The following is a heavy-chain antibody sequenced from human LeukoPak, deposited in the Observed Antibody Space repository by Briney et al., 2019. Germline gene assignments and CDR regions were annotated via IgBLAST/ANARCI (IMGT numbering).Heavy chain of an antibody. Sequence: SETLSLTCTVSGGSISSHYWSWIRQPPGKGLEWIGYIYYSGSTNYNPSLKRRVTISVDTSKNQFSLKLSSVTAADTAVYYCARGWGFDFWSGYWVHYYYYMDVWGKGTTVTVSS. CDR3: ARGWGFDFWSGYWVHYYYYMDV. J-gene: IGHJ6*03. D-gene: IGHD3-3*01. V-gene: IGHV4-59*11. CDR2: IYYSGST. CDR1: GGSISSHY.